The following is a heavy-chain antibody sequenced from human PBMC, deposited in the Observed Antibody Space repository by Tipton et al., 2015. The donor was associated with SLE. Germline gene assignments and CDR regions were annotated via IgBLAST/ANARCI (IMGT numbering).Heavy chain of an antibody. CDR2: IWYDGSNK. J-gene: IGHJ4*02. Sequence: SLRLSCAASGFTFSSYGMHWVRQAPGKGLEWVAVIWYDGSNKYYADSVKGRFTISRDNSKDTLYLQMNSLRAEDTAVYYCAGEDIVGATIDYWGQGTLVTVSS. CDR1: GFTFSSYG. D-gene: IGHD1-26*01. V-gene: IGHV3-33*01. CDR3: AGEDIVGATIDY.